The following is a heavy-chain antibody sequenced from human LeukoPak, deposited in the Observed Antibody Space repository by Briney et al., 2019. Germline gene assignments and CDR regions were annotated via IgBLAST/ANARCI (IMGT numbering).Heavy chain of an antibody. CDR3: ARYSTGWCFDY. CDR2: ISSSSSTI. D-gene: IGHD6-19*01. Sequence: GGSLRLSCAASGFTFSSYSMNWVRQAPGKGLEWVSYISSSSSTIYYADSVKGRFTISRDNAKNSLYLQMNSLRDVDTAVYYCARYSTGWCFDYWGQGTLVTVSS. V-gene: IGHV3-48*02. CDR1: GFTFSSYS. J-gene: IGHJ4*02.